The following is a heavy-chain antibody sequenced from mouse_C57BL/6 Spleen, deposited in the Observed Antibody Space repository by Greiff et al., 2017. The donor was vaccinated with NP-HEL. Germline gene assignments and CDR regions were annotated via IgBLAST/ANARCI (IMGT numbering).Heavy chain of an antibody. D-gene: IGHD2-14*01. CDR1: GFNIKDYY. CDR3: ARGVPDY. CDR2: IDPEDGET. Sequence: EVQLQQSGAELVKPGASVKLSCTASGFNIKDYYMHWVKQRTEQGLEWIGRIDPEDGETKYAPQFQGKATITADTSSNTAYLQLSSLTAEDTAVYDCARGVPDYWGQGTSVTVSS. J-gene: IGHJ4*01. V-gene: IGHV14-2*01.